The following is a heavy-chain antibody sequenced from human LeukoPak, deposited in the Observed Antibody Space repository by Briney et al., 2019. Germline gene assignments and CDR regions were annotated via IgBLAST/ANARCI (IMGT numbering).Heavy chain of an antibody. Sequence: GGSLRLSCAASGFTFSSYGMHWVRQAPGKGLEWVANIKQDGSEKYYVDSVKGRFTISRDNAKNSLYLQMNSLRAEDTAVYYCARARQLDYWGQGTLVTVSS. V-gene: IGHV3-7*01. CDR3: ARARQLDY. CDR1: GFTFSSYG. J-gene: IGHJ4*02. CDR2: IKQDGSEK. D-gene: IGHD6-6*01.